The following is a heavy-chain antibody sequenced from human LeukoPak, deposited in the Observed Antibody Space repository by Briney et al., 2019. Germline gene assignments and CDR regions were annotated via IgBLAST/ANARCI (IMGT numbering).Heavy chain of an antibody. CDR1: GGSISSYY. CDR2: IFSSGRT. D-gene: IGHD1-26*01. V-gene: IGHV4-59*01. CDR3: ATIFVSRGRTAMDV. J-gene: IGHJ6*02. Sequence: SETLSLTCTVSGGSISSYYWSWIRQPPGKGLEWIGYIFSSGRTNYNPSLKSRVTVPLDTSKNQFSLRLSSVTAADTAVYYCATIFVSRGRTAMDVWGQGTTVTVSS.